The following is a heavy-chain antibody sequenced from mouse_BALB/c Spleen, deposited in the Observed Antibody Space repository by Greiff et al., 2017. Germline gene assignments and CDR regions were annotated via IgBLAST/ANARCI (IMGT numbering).Heavy chain of an antibody. D-gene: IGHD1-1*01. CDR1: GFSLTSYD. CDR3: VRDGGYYGFY. Sequence: VKLQQSGPGLVAPSQSLSITCTVSGFSLTSYDISWIRQPPGKGLEWLGVIWTGGGTNYNSAFMSRLSISKDNSKSQVFLKMNSLQTDDTAIYYCVRDGGYYGFYWGQGTTLTVSS. V-gene: IGHV2-9-2*01. CDR2: IWTGGGT. J-gene: IGHJ2*01.